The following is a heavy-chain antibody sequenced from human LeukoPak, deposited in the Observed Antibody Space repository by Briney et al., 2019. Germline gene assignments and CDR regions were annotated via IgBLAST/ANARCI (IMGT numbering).Heavy chain of an antibody. Sequence: SEALSLTCTVSGGSISSFYWSWIRQPPGKGLEWIGYIYYSGSTNYNPSLKSRVTISVDTSKNQFSLKLSSVTAADTAVYYCARHGTSGTNLNWFDPWGQGTLVTVSS. CDR2: IYYSGST. V-gene: IGHV4-59*01. D-gene: IGHD1-1*01. CDR1: GGSISSFY. CDR3: ARHGTSGTNLNWFDP. J-gene: IGHJ5*02.